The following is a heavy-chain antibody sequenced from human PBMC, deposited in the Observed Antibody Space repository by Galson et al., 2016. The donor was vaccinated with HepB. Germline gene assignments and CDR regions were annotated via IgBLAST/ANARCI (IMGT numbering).Heavy chain of an antibody. CDR2: ISGGAGSS. CDR1: GLTFSNFA. J-gene: IGHJ4*02. D-gene: IGHD1-26*01. V-gene: IGHV3-23*01. CDR3: ARLHRGSGTYPSYYFDF. Sequence: SLRLSCAASGLTFSNFAMTWVRQAPGKGLEWVSTISGGAGSSNYADPVKGRFTISRDNSKNTLYLQMNSLRAEDTAVYYCARLHRGSGTYPSYYFDFWGQGTLVTVSS.